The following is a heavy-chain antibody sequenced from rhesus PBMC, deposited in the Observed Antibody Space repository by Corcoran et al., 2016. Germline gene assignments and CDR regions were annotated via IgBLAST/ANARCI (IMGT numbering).Heavy chain of an antibody. V-gene: IGHV4-173*01. CDR1: GGSISSNS. CDR3: VGLMVAGPVEY. CDR2: ISGDAGPT. J-gene: IGHJ4*01. Sequence: LQLQQSGPGLVKPSETLSLTCAVSGGSISSNSWTWIRQPPGKGLAWFGRISGDAGPTDYNPSLGGRVTISIDTSKTEFYLKVDSVTAADTAVYYCVGLMVAGPVEYWGQGVLVTVSS. D-gene: IGHD6-37*01.